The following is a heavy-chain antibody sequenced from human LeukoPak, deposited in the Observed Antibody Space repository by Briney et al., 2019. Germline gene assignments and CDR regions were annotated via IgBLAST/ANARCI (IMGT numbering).Heavy chain of an antibody. CDR3: AKDGIVGANGEYFKH. V-gene: IGHV3-9*01. CDR1: ESTYDNYA. Sequence: PGGSLRLSCTASESTYDNYAKHQEPQVPEDDLYYRPGHSCNSGSIGYADSVMGRFTISRDNAKNSLYLQMNSLRAEDTALYYCAKDGIVGANGEYFKHWGQGTLVTVSS. CDR2: HSCNSGSI. J-gene: IGHJ1*01. D-gene: IGHD1-26*01.